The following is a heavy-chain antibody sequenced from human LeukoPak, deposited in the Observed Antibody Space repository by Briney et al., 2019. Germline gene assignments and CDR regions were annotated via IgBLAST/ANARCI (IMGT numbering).Heavy chain of an antibody. J-gene: IGHJ6*03. CDR2: IYTSGST. Sequence: SETLSLTCTVSGGSLSSYYWSWLRQPAGKGLEWIRRIYTSGSTNYNPSLKSRVTMSVDTSKNQFSLKLSPVTAADTAVYYCAREWFGEWYNYYYYYMDVWGKGTTVTISS. CDR3: AREWFGEWYNYYYYYMDV. CDR1: GGSLSSYY. V-gene: IGHV4-4*07. D-gene: IGHD3-10*01.